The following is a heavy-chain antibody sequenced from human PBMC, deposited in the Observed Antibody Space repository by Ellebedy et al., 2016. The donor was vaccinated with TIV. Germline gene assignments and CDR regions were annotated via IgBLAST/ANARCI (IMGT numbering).Heavy chain of an antibody. CDR2: INPNSGGT. CDR3: AIGYCSGGSCYSNWFDP. V-gene: IGHV1-2*04. CDR1: GYTFTGYY. J-gene: IGHJ5*02. Sequence: ASVKVSCKASGYTFTGYYMHWVRQAPGQGLEWMGWINPNSGGTNYAQKFQGWVTMTRVTSISTAYMELSRLRSDDTAVYYCAIGYCSGGSCYSNWFDPWGQGTLVTVSS. D-gene: IGHD2-15*01.